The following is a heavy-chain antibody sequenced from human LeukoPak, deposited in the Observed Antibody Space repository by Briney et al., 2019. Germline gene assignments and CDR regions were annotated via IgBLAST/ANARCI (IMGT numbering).Heavy chain of an antibody. D-gene: IGHD3-22*01. CDR1: GFTFSSYS. J-gene: IGHJ3*02. V-gene: IGHV3-48*02. CDR2: ISSSSSTI. CDR3: ARLLPDFVYDSSGYYTRAFDI. Sequence: GGSLRLSCAASGFTFSSYSMNWVRQAPGKGLEWVSYISSSSSTIYYADSVKGRFTISRDNAKNSLYLQMNSLRDEDTAVYYCARLLPDFVYDSSGYYTRAFDIWGQGTMVTVSS.